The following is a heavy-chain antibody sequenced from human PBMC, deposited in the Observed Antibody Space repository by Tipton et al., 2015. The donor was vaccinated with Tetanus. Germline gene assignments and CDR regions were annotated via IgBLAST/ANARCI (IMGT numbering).Heavy chain of an antibody. D-gene: IGHD3-16*01. CDR1: GFTFGSYW. Sequence: SLRLSCAASGFTFGSYWMAWVRQAPGKGLEWMANIKGDGSEKNCADSVKGRFTVSRDNAKNSLYLQMNSLRAEDTAVYFCARYYDGSLEYWGQGPLVAVSS. CDR3: ARYYDGSLEY. J-gene: IGHJ4*02. V-gene: IGHV3-7*01. CDR2: IKGDGSEK.